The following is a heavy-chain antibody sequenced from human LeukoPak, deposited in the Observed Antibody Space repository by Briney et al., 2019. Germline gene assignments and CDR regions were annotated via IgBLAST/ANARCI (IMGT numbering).Heavy chain of an antibody. J-gene: IGHJ3*01. CDR1: GGSVSNYY. Sequence: SETLSLTCTVSGGSVSNYYWTWIRQPPGKGLEWIGYIYYTGSTKYNPSLKSRVTISVDTSENQFSLKLSSVTAADTAVYSCARLLDNDISGDPDTFDVWGQGTTVIVSS. D-gene: IGHD3-22*01. CDR2: IYYTGST. V-gene: IGHV4-59*02. CDR3: ARLLDNDISGDPDTFDV.